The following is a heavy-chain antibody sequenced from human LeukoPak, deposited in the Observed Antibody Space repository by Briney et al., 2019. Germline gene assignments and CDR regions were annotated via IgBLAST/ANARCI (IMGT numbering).Heavy chain of an antibody. V-gene: IGHV3-30*03. CDR3: ARDRSSYEYHFDH. D-gene: IGHD5-12*01. CDR2: ISYNGSSI. CDR1: GFAFSTYG. J-gene: IGHJ4*02. Sequence: GGSLRLSCAASGFAFSTYGMHWVRQAPGKGLEWVAFISYNGSSIKYADSVKGRFTISRDNPKNTLYLQMNSLRAEDTAVFYCARDRSSYEYHFDHWGQGTLVTVSS.